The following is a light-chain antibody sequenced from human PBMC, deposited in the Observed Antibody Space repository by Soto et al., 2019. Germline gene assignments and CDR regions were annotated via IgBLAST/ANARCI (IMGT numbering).Light chain of an antibody. CDR3: CSYGRTYAL. V-gene: IGLV2-11*01. CDR1: SSDVV. Sequence: QSALTQPRSVSGSPGQSVTISCTGTSSDVVVSWYQQHPGKAPKLIISDVTYRPSGVPDRFSGSKSGNTASLTISGLQAEDEADYYCCSYGRTYALLGGGTQLTVL. CDR2: DVT. J-gene: IGLJ2*01.